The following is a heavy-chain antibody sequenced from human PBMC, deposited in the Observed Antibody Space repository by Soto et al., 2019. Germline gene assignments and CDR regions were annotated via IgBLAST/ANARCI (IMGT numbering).Heavy chain of an antibody. J-gene: IGHJ4*02. Sequence: GESLKISCKASGYSFTSYWIGWVRQMPGKGLEWMGIIYPGDSNIRYNPSLEGQASISVDKSISTAYLQWSSLKASDSAVYYCARRAGAYFDYWGQGTLVTVSS. V-gene: IGHV5-51*01. CDR3: ARRAGAYFDY. CDR1: GYSFTSYW. CDR2: IYPGDSNI. D-gene: IGHD6-19*01.